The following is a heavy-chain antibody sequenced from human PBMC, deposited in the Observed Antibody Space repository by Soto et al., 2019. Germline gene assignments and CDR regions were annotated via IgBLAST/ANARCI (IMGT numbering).Heavy chain of an antibody. V-gene: IGHV4-39*01. CDR1: GGSISSSSYY. CDR2: IYYSGST. Sequence: SETLSLTCPVSGGSISSSSYYWGWIRQPPGKGLEWIGSIYYSGSTYYNPSLKSRVTISVDTSKNQFSLKLSSVTAADTAVYYCARGEVVTHHATLDSWGQGTLVTVS. CDR3: ARGEVVTHHATLDS. D-gene: IGHD2-21*02. J-gene: IGHJ4*02.